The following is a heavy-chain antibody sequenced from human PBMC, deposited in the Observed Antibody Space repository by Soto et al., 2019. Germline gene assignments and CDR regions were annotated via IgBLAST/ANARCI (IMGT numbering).Heavy chain of an antibody. J-gene: IGHJ6*02. CDR2: INPETGGT. CDR3: ARERYQVISDGMDV. V-gene: IGHV1-2*02. D-gene: IGHD2-2*01. CDR1: GYTFTGYY. Sequence: QVQLVQSGADVKTPGASVRVSCKASGYTFTGYYVHWVREAPGQGLEWMGWINPETGGTSYAQKFQGRVTLSRDTSINTAYLVLSRLRFDDAAVYFCARERYQVISDGMDVWGQGTTVTVSS.